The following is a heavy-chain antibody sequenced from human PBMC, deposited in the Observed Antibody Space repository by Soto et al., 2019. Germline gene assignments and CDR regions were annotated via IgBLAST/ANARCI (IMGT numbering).Heavy chain of an antibody. CDR1: GGSISSGDYY. CDR2: IYYSGST. CDR3: ASHDYAHYGMDV. Sequence: QVQLQESGPGLVKPSQTLSLTCTVSGGSISSGDYYWSWIRQPPGKRLEWIVYIYYSGSTYYNPSIKSRVSISVDTSKNQFSRKLSSVTAADTAVYYCASHDYAHYGMDVGGQGTTVTVSS. J-gene: IGHJ6*02. D-gene: IGHD3-16*01. V-gene: IGHV4-30-4*01.